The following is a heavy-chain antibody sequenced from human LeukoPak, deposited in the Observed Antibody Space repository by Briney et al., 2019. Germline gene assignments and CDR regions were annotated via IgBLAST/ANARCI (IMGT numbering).Heavy chain of an antibody. V-gene: IGHV4-34*01. Sequence: SETPSLTCAVYGGSFSGYYWSWVRQPPGKGLEWIGEINHSGSTNYNPSLKSRVTISVDTSKNQFSLKLSSVTAADTAVYYCARGRGYSYSDGMDVWGQGTTVTVSS. CDR2: INHSGST. CDR1: GGSFSGYY. CDR3: ARGRGYSYSDGMDV. D-gene: IGHD5-18*01. J-gene: IGHJ6*02.